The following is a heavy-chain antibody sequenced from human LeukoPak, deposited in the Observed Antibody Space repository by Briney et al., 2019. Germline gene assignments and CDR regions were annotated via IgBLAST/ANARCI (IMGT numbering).Heavy chain of an antibody. CDR3: AKGPGYDLLFQLDY. CDR1: GFTFRTSG. J-gene: IGHJ4*02. V-gene: IGHV3-23*01. Sequence: PGGSLRLSCAASGFTFRTSGMSWVRQAPGKGLEWVSAISGSGVSTYYADSVKGRFTISRDNSKNTLYLQMNSLRTEDTALYYCAKGPGYDLLFQLDYWGQGTLVTVSS. CDR2: ISGSGVST. D-gene: IGHD2-15*01.